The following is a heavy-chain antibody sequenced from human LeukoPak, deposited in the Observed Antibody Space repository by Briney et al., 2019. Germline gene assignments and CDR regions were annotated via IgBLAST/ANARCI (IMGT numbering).Heavy chain of an antibody. CDR2: ISGIGST. CDR1: GFTFSNYA. V-gene: IGHV3-23*01. Sequence: PWGSLRLSCGASGFTFSNYAMSWVRQAPGKGLEWVSGISGIGSTYYADSVKGRFTISRDNSKNTLYLQMNSLRAEDTALYYCAKVNLGGIYDDAFDIWGQGTMVTVSS. CDR3: AKVNLGGIYDDAFDI. J-gene: IGHJ3*02. D-gene: IGHD1-26*01.